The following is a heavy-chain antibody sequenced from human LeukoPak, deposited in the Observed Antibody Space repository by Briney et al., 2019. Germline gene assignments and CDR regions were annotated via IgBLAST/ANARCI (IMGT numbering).Heavy chain of an antibody. J-gene: IGHJ3*02. V-gene: IGHV3-30*02. Sequence: GGSLRLSCAASGFTFSSYGMHWVRQAPGKGLEWVAFIRYDGSNKYYADSVKGRFTISRDNSKNTLYLQMNSLRAEDTAVYYCAKDRSYYDSSGYYRHDAFDIWGQGTMVTVSS. CDR1: GFTFSSYG. D-gene: IGHD3-22*01. CDR2: IRYDGSNK. CDR3: AKDRSYYDSSGYYRHDAFDI.